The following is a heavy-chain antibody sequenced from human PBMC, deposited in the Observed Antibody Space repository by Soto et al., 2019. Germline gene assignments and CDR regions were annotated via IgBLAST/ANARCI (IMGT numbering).Heavy chain of an antibody. CDR3: ARVLYYSSGRYFDHDAFDI. V-gene: IGHV1-18*01. J-gene: IGHJ3*02. CDR2: ISPHNDRT. CDR1: GYNFTSYG. Sequence: QVQLVQSGADVKKPGASVKVSCKASGYNFTSYGISWVRQAPGQGLEWMGWISPHNDRTKYARRFQDRVTMTTETPTSTVYMELGSLRSDDTAVYYCARVLYYSSGRYFDHDAFDIWGQGTGVTVSS. D-gene: IGHD6-19*01.